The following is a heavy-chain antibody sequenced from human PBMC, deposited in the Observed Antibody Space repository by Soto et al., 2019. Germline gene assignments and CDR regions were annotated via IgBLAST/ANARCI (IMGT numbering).Heavy chain of an antibody. CDR2: IKPDGSER. V-gene: IGHV3-7*04. Sequence: EVQLVESGGGLVQPGGSLRLSCAASGFTFVTYWMTWVRQPPGKWLECVADIKPDGSERDYVDSVKFLFTIYRDNAKNSLYLHMNSLRADDTAVYYCATDLNWEHYWGQGTLVTVSS. CDR1: GFTFVTYW. D-gene: IGHD7-27*01. J-gene: IGHJ4*02. CDR3: ATDLNWEHY.